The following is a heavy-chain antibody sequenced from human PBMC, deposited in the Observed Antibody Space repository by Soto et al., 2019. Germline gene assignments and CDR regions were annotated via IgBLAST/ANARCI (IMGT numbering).Heavy chain of an antibody. V-gene: IGHV4-61*08. CDR3: ARRGYCSSTSCSTYYFDY. CDR2: INYSGST. D-gene: IGHD2-2*01. Sequence: PSETLCLTCTVAGGSVGGVGDCWSWIRPPPGKGLEWIGYINYSGSTNYNPSLKSRVTISVDTSKNQFSLKLSSVTAADTAVYYCARRGYCSSTSCSTYYFDYWGQGTLVTVSS. CDR1: GGSVGGVGDC. J-gene: IGHJ4*02.